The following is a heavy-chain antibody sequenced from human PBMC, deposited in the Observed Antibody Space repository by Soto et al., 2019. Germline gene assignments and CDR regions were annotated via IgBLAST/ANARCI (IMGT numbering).Heavy chain of an antibody. CDR2: INAGNGNT. Sequence: ASVKVSCKASGYTFTSYGISWVRQAPGQRLEWMGWINAGNGNTKYSQKFQGRVTITRDTSASTAYMELSSLRSEDTAVYYCARERDYDILTGPFDYWGQGTMVTVSS. CDR3: ARERDYDILTGPFDY. V-gene: IGHV1-3*01. CDR1: GYTFTSYG. J-gene: IGHJ4*02. D-gene: IGHD3-9*01.